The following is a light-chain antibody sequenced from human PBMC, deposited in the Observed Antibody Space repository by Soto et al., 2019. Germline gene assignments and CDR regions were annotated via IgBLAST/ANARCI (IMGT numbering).Light chain of an antibody. J-gene: IGLJ2*01. CDR3: SSYAGRNSVV. CDR1: SSDVGGHNY. V-gene: IGLV2-8*01. CDR2: EVT. Sequence: QSALTQPPSASGSPGQSVTISCTGTSSDVGGHNYVSWYQQHPGRAPKLMIYEVTKRPSGVPDRFSGSKSGNTASLTVSGLQAEDEAAYYCSSYAGRNSVVFGGGTKLTVL.